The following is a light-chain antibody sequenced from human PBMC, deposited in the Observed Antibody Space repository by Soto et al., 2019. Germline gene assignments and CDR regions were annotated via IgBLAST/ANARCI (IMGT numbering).Light chain of an antibody. J-gene: IGLJ3*02. Sequence: QSVLTQPPSVSGAPGQRVTISCTGSSSNIGAGYDVHWYQQLPGTAPKLLIYGNSNRPSGVPDRFSGSKSGTSASRAITGLRAEDEADYYCQSYYSSLSGWVFGGGTKLTVL. CDR2: GNS. CDR3: QSYYSSLSGWV. V-gene: IGLV1-40*01. CDR1: SSNIGAGYD.